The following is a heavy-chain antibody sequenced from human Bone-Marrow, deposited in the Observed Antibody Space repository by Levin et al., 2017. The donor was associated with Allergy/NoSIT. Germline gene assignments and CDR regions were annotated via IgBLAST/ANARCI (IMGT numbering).Heavy chain of an antibody. CDR2: IYWDDDK. D-gene: IGHD3-16*01. Sequence: SGPTLVKPTQTLTLTCTLSGFSLNTRGVGVGWIRQPPEKSLEWLAVIYWDDDKRYNPSLKTRITITKDTSTDQVVLRMTDMEPVDTGRYFCAVSWGSPTKQGGAFDIWGQGTMVSVSS. V-gene: IGHV2-5*02. CDR1: GFSLNTRGVG. J-gene: IGHJ3*02. CDR3: AVSWGSPTKQGGAFDI.